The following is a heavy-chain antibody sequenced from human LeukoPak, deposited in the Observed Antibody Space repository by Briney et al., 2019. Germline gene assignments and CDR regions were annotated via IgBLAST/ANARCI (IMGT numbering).Heavy chain of an antibody. V-gene: IGHV4-59*01. CDR3: AREGWQYCSGGSCYGWFDP. CDR1: GGSMSPYY. D-gene: IGHD2-15*01. Sequence: SETLSLTCTVSGGSMSPYYWSWIRQPPGKGLEWIGFMYYSGSTNYNPSLKSRVTISVDTSKNQFSLKLSSVTAADTAVYYCAREGWQYCSGGSCYGWFDPWGQGTLVTVSS. J-gene: IGHJ5*02. CDR2: MYYSGST.